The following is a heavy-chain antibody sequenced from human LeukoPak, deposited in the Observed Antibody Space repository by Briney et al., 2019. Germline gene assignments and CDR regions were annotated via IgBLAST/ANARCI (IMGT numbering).Heavy chain of an antibody. Sequence: SETLSLTCAVYGPSFSGYYWSWVRQPPGKGEEWNGEINHRGSTNYNPSLKSRVTISVDTSKNQFSLKLSSVTAADTAVYYCARDVRTPDRTAFGSGWSDLWGGYYFDYWGQGTLVTVSS. CDR2: INHRGST. J-gene: IGHJ4*02. D-gene: IGHD6-19*01. V-gene: IGHV4-34*01. CDR3: ARDVRTPDRTAFGSGWSDLWGGYYFDY. CDR1: GPSFSGYY.